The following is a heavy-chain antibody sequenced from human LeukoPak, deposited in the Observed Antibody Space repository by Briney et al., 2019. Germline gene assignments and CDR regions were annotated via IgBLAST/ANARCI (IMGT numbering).Heavy chain of an antibody. Sequence: GGSLRLSCAASGFTFSSYDMHWVRQAPGKGLEWVSAICIAGDTYYPGSVKGRFTISRENAKNSLYLQMNSLRAGDTAVYYCARGGGDGYDPFDYWGQGTLVTVSS. CDR3: ARGGGDGYDPFDY. CDR2: ICIAGDT. CDR1: GFTFSSYD. J-gene: IGHJ4*02. V-gene: IGHV3-13*01. D-gene: IGHD5-24*01.